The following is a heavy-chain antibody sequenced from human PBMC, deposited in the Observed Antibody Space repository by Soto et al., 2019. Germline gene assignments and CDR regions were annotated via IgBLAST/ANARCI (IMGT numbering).Heavy chain of an antibody. J-gene: IGHJ3*01. CDR3: TRDQNDMEEGGYVGYGFDV. CDR2: ISSSSSYI. V-gene: IGHV3-21*01. Sequence: EVPLVESGGGVVKPGGSLRLSCTASAFTFRTYTMHWVRQAPGKGLEGVACISSSSSYIYYADSLKGRFTISRDNAKTSRELQMKSRRGEDTAVDDYTRDQNDMEEGGYVGYGFDVWGQGTMVTVSS. CDR1: AFTFRTYT. D-gene: IGHD3-9*01.